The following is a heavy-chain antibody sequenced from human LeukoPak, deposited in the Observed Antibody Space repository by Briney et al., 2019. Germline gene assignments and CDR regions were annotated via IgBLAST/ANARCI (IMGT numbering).Heavy chain of an antibody. CDR1: GFTFSSYG. CDR3: AILDLRFLEWLSSPAPDY. CDR2: ISYDGSNK. Sequence: GGSLRLSCAASGFTFSSYGMHWVRQAPGKGLEWVAVISYDGSNKYYADSVKGRSTISRDNSKNTLYLQMNSLRAEDTAVYYCAILDLRFLEWLSSPAPDYWGQGTLVTVSS. D-gene: IGHD3-3*01. J-gene: IGHJ4*02. V-gene: IGHV3-30*03.